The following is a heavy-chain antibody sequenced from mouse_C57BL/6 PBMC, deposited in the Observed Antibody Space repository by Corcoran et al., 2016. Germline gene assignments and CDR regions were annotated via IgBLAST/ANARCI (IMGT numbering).Heavy chain of an antibody. Sequence: DVQLQESGPGLVKPSQSLSLTCSVTGYSITSGYYWNWIRQFPGNKLEWMGYISYDGSNNYNPSLKNRISITRDTSKNQFFLKLNSVTTEDTATYYCARDNSNYVRWYFDVWGTGTTVTVSS. CDR3: ARDNSNYVRWYFDV. CDR1: GYSITSGYY. J-gene: IGHJ1*03. CDR2: ISYDGSN. D-gene: IGHD2-5*01. V-gene: IGHV3-6*01.